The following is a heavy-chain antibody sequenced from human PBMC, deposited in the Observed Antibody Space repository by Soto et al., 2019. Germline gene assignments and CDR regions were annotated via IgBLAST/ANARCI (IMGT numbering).Heavy chain of an antibody. D-gene: IGHD7-27*01. J-gene: IGHJ4*02. CDR3: ARKAWVRFDY. CDR2: VFHTGNT. V-gene: IGHV4-4*02. CDR1: GDSMARSVW. Sequence: SETLSLTCAVSGDSMARSVWWTWVRQPPGKGLEWIGEVFHTGNTNYNPSLKSRVTMSVDKSTNEFSLKVTSVTAADTAIYYCARKAWVRFDYWGQGALVTVSS.